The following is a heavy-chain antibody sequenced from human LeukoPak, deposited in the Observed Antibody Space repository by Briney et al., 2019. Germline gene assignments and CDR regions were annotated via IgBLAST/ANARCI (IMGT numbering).Heavy chain of an antibody. CDR3: ARATVRGVIWPYYYYGMDV. V-gene: IGHV4-59*01. D-gene: IGHD3-10*01. CDR2: IYYSGST. J-gene: IGHJ6*02. CDR1: GGSISSYY. Sequence: PSETLSLTCTVSGGSISSYYWSWSRQPPGKGLEWIGYIYYSGSTNYNPPLKSRVTISVDTSKNQFSLKLSSVTAADTAVYYCARATVRGVIWPYYYYGMDVWGQGTTVTVSS.